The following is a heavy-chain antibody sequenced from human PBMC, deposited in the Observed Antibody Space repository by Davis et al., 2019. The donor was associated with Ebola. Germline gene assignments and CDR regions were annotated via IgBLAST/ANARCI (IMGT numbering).Heavy chain of an antibody. Sequence: ASVKVSCKASGYTFTGYYIHWVRQAPGQGLEWMGWINPNSGGTNYAQKFQGRVTLTRDTSISTAYMELSRLRSDDTAVYYCARASVIAMNWGQGTLVTVSS. J-gene: IGHJ4*02. V-gene: IGHV1-2*02. CDR3: ARASVIAMN. CDR2: INPNSGGT. D-gene: IGHD5/OR15-5a*01. CDR1: GYTFTGYY.